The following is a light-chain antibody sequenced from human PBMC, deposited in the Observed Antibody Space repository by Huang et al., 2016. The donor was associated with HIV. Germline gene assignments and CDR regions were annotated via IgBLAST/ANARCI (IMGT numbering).Light chain of an antibody. Sequence: EIVLTQSPATLSLSPGERATLSCRASPSVSSYLAWYHQKPGQAPRLLIYDASSRATGIPARFSGSGSGTDFTLTISSLEPEDFAVYYCQQRSNWPRTFGQGTKVEIK. CDR2: DAS. V-gene: IGKV3-11*01. CDR3: QQRSNWPRT. J-gene: IGKJ1*01. CDR1: PSVSSY.